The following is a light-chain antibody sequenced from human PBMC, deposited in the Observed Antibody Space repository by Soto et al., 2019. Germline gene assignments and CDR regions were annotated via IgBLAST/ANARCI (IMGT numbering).Light chain of an antibody. J-gene: IGLJ1*01. V-gene: IGLV2-14*01. CDR1: SSDFGGYNY. CDR3: SSYTSSSTLYV. Sequence: SVLTQPASVSGSPGQSITISYTGTSSDFGGYNYVSWYQQHPGKAPKLMIYDVSNRPSGVSNRFSGSKSGNTASLTISGLQAEDEADYYCSSYTSSSTLYVFGTGTKVTVL. CDR2: DVS.